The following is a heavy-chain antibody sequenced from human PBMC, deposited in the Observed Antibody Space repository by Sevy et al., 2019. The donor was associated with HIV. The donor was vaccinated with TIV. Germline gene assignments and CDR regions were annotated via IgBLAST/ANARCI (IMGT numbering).Heavy chain of an antibody. CDR1: GFTFSSYE. J-gene: IGHJ4*02. V-gene: IGHV3-48*03. Sequence: GGSLRLSCAASGFTFSSYEMNWVRQAPGKGLEWISYISNSGTAMYYSDSVRGRFTISRDNARRSLYLQMNSLRAEDTAVYYCARDLPSSATTVPHFDCWGQGTLVTVSS. CDR3: ARDLPSSATTVPHFDC. D-gene: IGHD4-17*01. CDR2: ISNSGTAM.